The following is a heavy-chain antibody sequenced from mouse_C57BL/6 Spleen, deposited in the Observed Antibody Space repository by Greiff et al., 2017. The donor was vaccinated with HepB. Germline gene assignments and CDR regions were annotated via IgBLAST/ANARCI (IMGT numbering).Heavy chain of an antibody. D-gene: IGHD2-5*01. CDR2: ICDGGSYT. Sequence: EVKLVESGGGLVKPGGSLKLSCAASGFTFSSYAMSWVRQTPEKRLEWVATICDGGSYTYYPDNVKGRFTISRDNAKNNLYLQMSHLKSEDTAMYYCARVYSNSGSYFDYWGQGTTLTVSS. V-gene: IGHV5-4*03. J-gene: IGHJ2*01. CDR1: GFTFSSYA. CDR3: ARVYSNSGSYFDY.